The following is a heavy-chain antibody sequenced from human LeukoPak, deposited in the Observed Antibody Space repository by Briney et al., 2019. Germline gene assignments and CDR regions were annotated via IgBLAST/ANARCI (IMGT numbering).Heavy chain of an antibody. D-gene: IGHD3-10*01. Sequence: GGSLRLSCAASGFTFSSYAMSWVRQAPGKGLECISGFSGSGGSTYYADSVKGRFTISRDNSKNTLYLQMNSLRAEDTAVYYCAKDKASTARWFGELDKLFDYWGQGTLVTVSS. V-gene: IGHV3-23*01. CDR2: FSGSGGST. J-gene: IGHJ4*02. CDR3: AKDKASTARWFGELDKLFDY. CDR1: GFTFSSYA.